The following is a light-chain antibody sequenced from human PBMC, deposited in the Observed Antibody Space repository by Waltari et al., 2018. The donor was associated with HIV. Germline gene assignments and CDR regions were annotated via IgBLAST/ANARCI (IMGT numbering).Light chain of an antibody. V-gene: IGLV3-21*02. J-gene: IGLJ2*01. CDR3: QVWDNNSEPNVA. CDR2: DDS. Sequence: YVLTQAPSLSVAPGQTARITCGGNKIGTKSVHWYQQKPGQAPVLVVYDDSDRPSGIPEGFSGSNSRNTATLTSSGVEPGDEADYYCQVWDNNSEPNVAFGGGTKLTV. CDR1: KIGTKS.